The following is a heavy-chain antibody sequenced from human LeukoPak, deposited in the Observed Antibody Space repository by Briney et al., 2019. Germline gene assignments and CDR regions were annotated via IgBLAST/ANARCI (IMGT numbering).Heavy chain of an antibody. J-gene: IGHJ4*02. D-gene: IGHD3-10*01. CDR3: ARERASITMVRGVTPLDY. Sequence: GGSLRLSCAASVFTFSSYWMSWVRQAPGKGLEWVANIKQDGSEKYYVDSVKGRFTISRDNAKNSLYLQMNSLRAEDTAVYYCARERASITMVRGVTPLDYWGQGTLVTV. V-gene: IGHV3-7*01. CDR1: VFTFSSYW. CDR2: IKQDGSEK.